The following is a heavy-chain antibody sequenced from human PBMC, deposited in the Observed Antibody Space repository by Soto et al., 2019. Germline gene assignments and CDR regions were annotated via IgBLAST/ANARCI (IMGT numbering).Heavy chain of an antibody. Sequence: QLQLQESGSGLVKPSQTLSLTCTVSGDSINSGGHSWNWIRQPPGKGLEWIGYIYHNGSTDYNPSLKSRVTISLDRPNNQFFLRLTSVTAADTAMHYCASIIAASGAEYFHLWGQGTLVTVSS. CDR3: ASIIAASGAEYFHL. CDR2: IYHNGST. D-gene: IGHD6-13*01. CDR1: GDSINSGGHS. V-gene: IGHV4-30-2*01. J-gene: IGHJ1*01.